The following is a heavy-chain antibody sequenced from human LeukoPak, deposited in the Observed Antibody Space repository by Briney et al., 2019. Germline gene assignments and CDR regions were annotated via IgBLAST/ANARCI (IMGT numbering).Heavy chain of an antibody. J-gene: IGHJ6*02. Sequence: GGSRRLSCAASGFTFSTYAMSWVRQAPGKGLEWVSGISDSGSSTYYADSVKGRFTISRDNSKNTLYLQMNSLRAEDTAVYYCAKDRGRGTTHYYYYGMDVWGQGTTVTVSS. CDR1: GFTFSTYA. V-gene: IGHV3-23*01. D-gene: IGHD4-17*01. CDR3: AKDRGRGTTHYYYYGMDV. CDR2: ISDSGSST.